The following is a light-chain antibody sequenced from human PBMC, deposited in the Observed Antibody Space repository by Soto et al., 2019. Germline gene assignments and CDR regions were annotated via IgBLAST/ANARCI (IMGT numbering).Light chain of an antibody. V-gene: IGLV4-69*01. CDR2: LNSDGSH. CDR3: QTWGTGIEGV. CDR1: SGHSSYA. Sequence: QSVLTQSPSASASLGASVKLTCTLSSGHSSYAIAWHQQQPEKGPRYLMKLNSDGSHSKGDGIPDRFSGSSSGAERYLTISRLQYEDEADYYCQTWGTGIEGVFGGGTKLTVL. J-gene: IGLJ2*01.